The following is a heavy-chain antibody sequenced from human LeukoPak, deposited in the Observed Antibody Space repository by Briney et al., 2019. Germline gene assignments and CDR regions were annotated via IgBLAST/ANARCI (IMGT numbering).Heavy chain of an antibody. Sequence: ASVKVSCKASGGTFSSYAISWVRQAPGQGLEWMGGIIPIFGTANYAQKFQGRVTITTDESTSTAYMELSSLRSEDTAVYYCAHGSYGPGSFDYWGQGTLVTVSS. CDR1: GGTFSSYA. V-gene: IGHV1-69*05. J-gene: IGHJ4*02. CDR3: AHGSYGPGSFDY. CDR2: IIPIFGTA. D-gene: IGHD5-18*01.